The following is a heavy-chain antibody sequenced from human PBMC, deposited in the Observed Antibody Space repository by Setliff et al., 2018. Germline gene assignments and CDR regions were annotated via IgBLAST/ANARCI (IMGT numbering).Heavy chain of an antibody. CDR1: GFTFSSYA. D-gene: IGHD3-22*01. V-gene: IGHV3-23*01. CDR2: ISGSGGST. CDR3: AKDSIAQYYYDSSGYFSFADY. Sequence: GESLKISCAASGFTFSSYAMSWVRQAPGKGLEWASAISGSGGSTYYADSVKGRFTISRDNSKNTLYLQMNSLRAEDTAVYYCAKDSIAQYYYDSSGYFSFADYWGQGTLVTVSS. J-gene: IGHJ4*02.